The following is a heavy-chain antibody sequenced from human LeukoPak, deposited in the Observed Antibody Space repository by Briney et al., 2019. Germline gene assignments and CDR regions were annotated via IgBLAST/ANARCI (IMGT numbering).Heavy chain of an antibody. V-gene: IGHV4-34*01. J-gene: IGHJ4*02. Sequence: PSETLSLTCTVSGGSISGYYWSWIRQPPGKGLEWIGEINHSGSTNYNPSLKSRVTISVDTSKNQFSLKLSSVTAADTAVYYCARITMVRGAKYYFDYWGQGTLVTVSS. CDR3: ARITMVRGAKYYFDY. CDR2: INHSGST. D-gene: IGHD3-10*01. CDR1: GGSISGYY.